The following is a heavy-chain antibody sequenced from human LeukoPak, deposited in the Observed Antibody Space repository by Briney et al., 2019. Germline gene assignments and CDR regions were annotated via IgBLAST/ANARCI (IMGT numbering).Heavy chain of an antibody. V-gene: IGHV4-34*01. CDR3: ARAEGIAASSPSGY. CDR2: INHSGST. J-gene: IGHJ4*02. D-gene: IGHD6-13*01. Sequence: SETLSLTCAVQGGSFRGDYWGWIRQPPGKRQEWIGEINHSGSTNYNPSLKSRVTISVDTSKNQFSLKLSSVTAADTAVYYCARAEGIAASSPSGYWGQGTLVTVSS. CDR1: GGSFRGDY.